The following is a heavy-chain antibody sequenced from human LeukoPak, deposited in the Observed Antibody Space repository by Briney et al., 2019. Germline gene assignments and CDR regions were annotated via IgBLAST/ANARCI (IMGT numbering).Heavy chain of an antibody. CDR2: IYYSGST. D-gene: IGHD2-15*01. CDR1: GGSISSYY. V-gene: IGHV4-59*01. CDR3: ARAVRNCSGGSCYADFDY. Sequence: PSETLSLTCTASGGSISSYYWSWIRQPPGKGLEWIGYIYYSGSTNYNPSLKSRVTISVDTSKNQFSLKLSSVTAADTAVYYCARAVRNCSGGSCYADFDYWGQGTLVTVSS. J-gene: IGHJ4*02.